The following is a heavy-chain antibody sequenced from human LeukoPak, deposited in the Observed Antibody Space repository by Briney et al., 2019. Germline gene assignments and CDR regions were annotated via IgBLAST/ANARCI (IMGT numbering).Heavy chain of an antibody. D-gene: IGHD6-19*01. CDR1: GYTFTSYA. CDR3: ARVPQWLVQRYFDY. Sequence: ASVKVSCKASGYTFTSYAMHWVRQAPGQRPEWMGWINAGNGNTKYSQKFQGRVTITRDTSASTAYMELSSLRSEDTAVYYCARVPQWLVQRYFDYWGQGTLVTVSS. CDR2: INAGNGNT. V-gene: IGHV1-3*01. J-gene: IGHJ4*02.